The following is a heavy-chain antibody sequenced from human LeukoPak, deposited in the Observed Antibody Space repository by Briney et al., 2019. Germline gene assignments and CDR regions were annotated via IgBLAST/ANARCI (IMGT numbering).Heavy chain of an antibody. J-gene: IGHJ3*01. CDR3: AKDGGLVTNAFDF. CDR2: ISWNSGSI. Sequence: GGSLRLSCAASGFTFSDYYMSWIRQAPGKGLEWVSGISWNSGSIGYADSVKGRFTISRDNAENSLYLQMNSLRAEDTALYYCAKDGGLVTNAFDFWGQGTMVTVSS. V-gene: IGHV3-9*01. D-gene: IGHD3/OR15-3a*01. CDR1: GFTFSDYY.